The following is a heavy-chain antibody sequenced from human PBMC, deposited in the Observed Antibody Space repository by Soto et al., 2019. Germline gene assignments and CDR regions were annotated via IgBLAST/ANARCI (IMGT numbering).Heavy chain of an antibody. V-gene: IGHV3-30-3*01. CDR3: ARDLSYIVVVTAIPHFDY. CDR2: ISYDGSNK. CDR1: GFTFSSYA. D-gene: IGHD2-21*02. Sequence: ESGGGVVQPGRSLRLSCAASGFTFSSYAMHWVRQAPGKGLEWVAVISYDGSNKYYADSVKGRFTISRDNSKNTLYLQMNSLRAEDTAMYYCARDLSYIVVVTAIPHFDYWGQGTLVTVSS. J-gene: IGHJ4*02.